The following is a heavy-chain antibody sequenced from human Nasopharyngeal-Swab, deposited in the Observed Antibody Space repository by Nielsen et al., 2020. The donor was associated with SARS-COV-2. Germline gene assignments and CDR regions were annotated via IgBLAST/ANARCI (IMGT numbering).Heavy chain of an antibody. D-gene: IGHD5-18*01. J-gene: IGHJ3*02. CDR2: ISGSGGST. V-gene: IGHV3-23*01. Sequence: GRSRSLNWAAAGFTSRSYAMSWVRQAPGKGLEWVSAISGSGGSTYYADSVKGRFTISRDNSKNTLYLQMNSLRAEDTAVYYCAKDGMVRGAFDIWGQGTMVTVSS. CDR1: GFTSRSYA. CDR3: AKDGMVRGAFDI.